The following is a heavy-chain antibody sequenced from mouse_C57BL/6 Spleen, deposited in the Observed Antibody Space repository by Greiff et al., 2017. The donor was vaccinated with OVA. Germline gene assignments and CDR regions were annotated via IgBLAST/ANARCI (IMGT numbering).Heavy chain of an antibody. D-gene: IGHD3-2*02. V-gene: IGHV1-52*01. J-gene: IGHJ3*01. CDR2: FNPSDKET. Sequence: QVQLQQPGAELVRPGSSVKLSCKASGYTFTGYWMHWVKRRPFQGLEWIGNFNPSDKETHYNQKFKDKATLTVDKSSSTAYMQLSSLTSEDSAVYYCAIDSSGGGFAYWGQGTLVTVSA. CDR3: AIDSSGGGFAY. CDR1: GYTFTGYW.